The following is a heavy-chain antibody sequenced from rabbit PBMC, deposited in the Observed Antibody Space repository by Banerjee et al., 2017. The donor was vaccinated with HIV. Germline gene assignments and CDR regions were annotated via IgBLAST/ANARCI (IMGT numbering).Heavy chain of an antibody. Sequence: QEQLEESGGGLVKPGGTLTLTCKASGFSFSSSYWICWVRQAPGKGLEWIACIYTGSSGYTYYASWVNGRFTISKTSSTTVTLQMTSLTAADTATYFCARDDESGDWDLWGPGTLVTVS. D-gene: IGHD2-1*01. CDR3: ARDDESGDWDL. CDR1: GFSFSSSYW. J-gene: IGHJ4*01. CDR2: IYTGSSGYT. V-gene: IGHV1S45*01.